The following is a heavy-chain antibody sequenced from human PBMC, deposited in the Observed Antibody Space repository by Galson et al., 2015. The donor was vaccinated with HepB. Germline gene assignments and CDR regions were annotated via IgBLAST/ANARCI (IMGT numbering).Heavy chain of an antibody. CDR2: ISYDGSNK. CDR1: GFTFSSFD. D-gene: IGHD4-17*01. Sequence: SLRLSCAASGFTFSSFDMHWVRQAPGKGLEWVAVISYDGSNKYYSDSEKGRFTISRDNSKNTLYLQVNSLRAEDTAVYYCARDRGYGDYLDYWGQGALVTVSS. J-gene: IGHJ4*02. CDR3: ARDRGYGDYLDY. V-gene: IGHV3-30*04.